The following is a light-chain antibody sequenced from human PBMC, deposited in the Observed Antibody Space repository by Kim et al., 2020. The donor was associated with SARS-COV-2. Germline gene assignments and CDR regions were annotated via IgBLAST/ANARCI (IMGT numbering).Light chain of an antibody. CDR2: AAS. V-gene: IGKV1-27*01. Sequence: SSVEDSVTSTFRASQDFSNYLAWFQLKPGKAPKLLFYAASALQPGVPSRFSGSGSGTDFTLPVTSLQPEDVATYYCQKCDSAPWTFGQGTKVDIK. CDR1: QDFSNY. J-gene: IGKJ1*01. CDR3: QKCDSAPWT.